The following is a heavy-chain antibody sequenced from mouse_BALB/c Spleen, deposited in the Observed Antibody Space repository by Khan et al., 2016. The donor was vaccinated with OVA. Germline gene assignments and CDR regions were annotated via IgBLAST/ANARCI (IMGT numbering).Heavy chain of an antibody. J-gene: IGHJ4*01. CDR2: IYPGDDST. Sequence: QVQLKQSGAELVKPGASVKISCKASGYTFTAYDINWVRQRPGQGLEWIGWIYPGDDSTEYNEKFRGKATLTADKSSNTAYMQLSSLTSEKSAVYFCARGGLRGVAMDYWGQGTSVSVSS. D-gene: IGHD2-4*01. CDR1: GYTFTAYD. CDR3: ARGGLRGVAMDY. V-gene: IGHV1-77*01.